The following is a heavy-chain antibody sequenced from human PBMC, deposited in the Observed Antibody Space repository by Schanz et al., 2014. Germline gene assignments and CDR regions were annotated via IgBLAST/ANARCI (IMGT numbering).Heavy chain of an antibody. CDR2: VSYDGNTK. CDR1: GFTFSSHA. CDR3: ATENWWTVEK. V-gene: IGHV3-30*04. D-gene: IGHD2-15*01. J-gene: IGHJ4*02. Sequence: QVQLVESGGGVVQPGRSLRLSCGASGFTFSSHAIHWVRQAPGKGLEWVAVVSYDGNTKFYSDSVKGRFTISRDNAKKSLDLHMNSLTAEDTAVYYCATENWWTVEKWGQGTLVTVSS.